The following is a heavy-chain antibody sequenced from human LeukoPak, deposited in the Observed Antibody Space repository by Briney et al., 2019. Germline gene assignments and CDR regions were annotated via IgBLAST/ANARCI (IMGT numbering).Heavy chain of an antibody. D-gene: IGHD1-1*01. CDR3: PRGWGNWNTVWFDP. Sequence: ASVKVSCKASGYTYTSFGISWLRQAPGQGLEWMGWINAYNGDTNYAQKLQGRGTMTTDTSTSTTYMEVRSLRSDDTAVYYCPRGWGNWNTVWFDPWGQGTLVTVSS. J-gene: IGHJ5*02. V-gene: IGHV1-18*01. CDR2: INAYNGDT. CDR1: GYTYTSFG.